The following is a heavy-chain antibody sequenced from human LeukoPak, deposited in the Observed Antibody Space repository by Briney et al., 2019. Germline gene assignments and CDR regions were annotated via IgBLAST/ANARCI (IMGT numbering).Heavy chain of an antibody. CDR3: ARSIDAIIRYLDY. Sequence: ASVKVSCKASGYTFTGYYMHWVRQAPGQWLEWMGWINPNSGGTNYAQKFQGRVTMTRDTSISTAYMELSRLRSDDTAVYYCARSIDAIIRYLDYWGQGTLVTVSS. CDR1: GYTFTGYY. V-gene: IGHV1-2*02. J-gene: IGHJ4*02. D-gene: IGHD3-10*01. CDR2: INPNSGGT.